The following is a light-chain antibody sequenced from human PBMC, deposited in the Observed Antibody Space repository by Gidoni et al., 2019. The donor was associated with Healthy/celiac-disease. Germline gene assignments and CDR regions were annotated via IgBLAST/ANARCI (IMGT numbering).Light chain of an antibody. Sequence: EIVLTQSPDFQSVTPKEKVTITCRASPSVGTSLNWYQQKPDQSPKLLTKYASQSCSGVPSRFSGSGSGTDFTLTINSLEAEDAATYYCQQSSSLSITFGQGTRLEIK. V-gene: IGKV6-21*01. CDR1: PSVGTS. J-gene: IGKJ5*01. CDR2: YAS. CDR3: QQSSSLSIT.